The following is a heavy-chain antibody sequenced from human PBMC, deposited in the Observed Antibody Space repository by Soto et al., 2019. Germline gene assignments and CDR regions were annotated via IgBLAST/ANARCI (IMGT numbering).Heavy chain of an antibody. Sequence: GGSLRLSCAASGFTFSSYSMNWVRQAPGKGLEWVSSISSSSSYIYYADSVKGRFTISRDSAKNSLYLQMNSLRAEDTAVYYCARDRVELLFDPWGQGTLVTVSS. D-gene: IGHD1-7*01. CDR2: ISSSSSYI. V-gene: IGHV3-21*01. CDR1: GFTFSSYS. CDR3: ARDRVELLFDP. J-gene: IGHJ5*02.